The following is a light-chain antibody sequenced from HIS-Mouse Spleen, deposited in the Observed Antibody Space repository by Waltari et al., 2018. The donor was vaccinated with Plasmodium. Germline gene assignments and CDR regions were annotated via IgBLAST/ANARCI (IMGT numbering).Light chain of an antibody. J-gene: IGLJ3*02. CDR1: ALPKKY. V-gene: IGLV3-10*01. Sequence: SYELTQPPSVSVSPGQTARITCSGDALPKKYAYWSQQKSGTAPVLVIYEDSKRPSGLPERFSGSSSGTMATLTISGAQVEDEADYYCYSTDSSGNHRVFGGGTKLTVL. CDR2: EDS. CDR3: YSTDSSGNHRV.